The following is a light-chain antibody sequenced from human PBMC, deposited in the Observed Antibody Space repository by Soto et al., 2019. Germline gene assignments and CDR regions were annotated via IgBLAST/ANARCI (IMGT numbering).Light chain of an antibody. J-gene: IGKJ1*01. CDR1: QSVNNW. CDR3: QQYNSYCT. V-gene: IGKV1-5*01. CDR2: YAS. Sequence: DIQMTQYPSTLSASVGERVTISCPASQSVNNWLAWYQRKPGKGPKLLIHYASTLESGIPSRFSGSGSGTEFTLTISSLQPDDFATYYCQQYNSYCTFGQGTKVEIK.